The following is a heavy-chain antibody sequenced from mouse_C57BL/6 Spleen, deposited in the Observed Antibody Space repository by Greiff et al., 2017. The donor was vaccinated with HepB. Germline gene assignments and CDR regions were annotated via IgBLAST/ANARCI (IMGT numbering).Heavy chain of an antibody. J-gene: IGHJ4*01. CDR2: IWRGGST. CDR3: AQTPDYDYEGYAMDY. Sequence: QVQLQQSGPGLVQPSQSLSITCTVSGFSLTSYGVHWVRQSPGKGLEWLGVIWRGGSTDYNAAFMSRLSITKDNSKSQVFFKMNSLQADDTAIYYCAQTPDYDYEGYAMDYWGQGTSVTVSS. CDR1: GFSLTSYG. D-gene: IGHD2-4*01. V-gene: IGHV2-5*01.